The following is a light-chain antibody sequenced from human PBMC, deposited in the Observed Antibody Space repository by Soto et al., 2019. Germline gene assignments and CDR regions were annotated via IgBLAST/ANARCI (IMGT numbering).Light chain of an antibody. V-gene: IGKV1-12*02. CDR3: QQAASFPFT. Sequence: DIQLTQSPSSLSASVGDRVTITCRASQTIHNFLNWYQQTPGKGPKLLIYTASTLETGVPSRFSGSGSGTDFTLTISSLQPEDAAIYSCQQAASFPFTFGPGARV. CDR2: TAS. CDR1: QTIHNF. J-gene: IGKJ3*01.